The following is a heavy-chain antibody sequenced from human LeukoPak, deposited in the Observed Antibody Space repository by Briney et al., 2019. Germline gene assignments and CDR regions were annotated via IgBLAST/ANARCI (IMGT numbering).Heavy chain of an antibody. V-gene: IGHV3-30*18. Sequence: PGRSLRLSCAASGFTFSSYGMHWVRQAPGKGLEWGAVISYDGSNKYYADSVKGRFTIPRDNSKNTLYLQMNSLRAEDTAVYYCAKDGSSSGGFDTWGQGALVTVSS. D-gene: IGHD6-13*01. J-gene: IGHJ5*02. CDR1: GFTFSSYG. CDR2: ISYDGSNK. CDR3: AKDGSSSGGFDT.